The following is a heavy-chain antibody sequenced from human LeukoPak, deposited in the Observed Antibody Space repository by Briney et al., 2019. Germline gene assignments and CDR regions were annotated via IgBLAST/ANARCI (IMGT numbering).Heavy chain of an antibody. J-gene: IGHJ4*02. V-gene: IGHV3-48*01. CDR3: AKDLTPPYYYDSSGARWDY. D-gene: IGHD3-22*01. Sequence: GGSLRLSCEVSGFTFNNYWMNWVRQAPGKGLEWVSYISSSSSTIYYADPVKGRFTISRDNSKNTLYLQMNSLRAEDTAVYYCAKDLTPPYYYDSSGARWDYWGQGTLVTVSS. CDR1: GFTFNNYW. CDR2: ISSSSSTI.